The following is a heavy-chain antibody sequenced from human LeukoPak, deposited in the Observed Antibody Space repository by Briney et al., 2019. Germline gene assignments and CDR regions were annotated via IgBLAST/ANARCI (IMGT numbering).Heavy chain of an antibody. V-gene: IGHV4-39*07. CDR3: ARQLGYSYGLDY. J-gene: IGHJ4*02. CDR2: IYYSGST. D-gene: IGHD5-18*01. CDR1: GGSISSSSHY. Sequence: SETLSLTCTVSGGSISSSSHYWGWIRQPPGKGLEWIGSIYYSGSTYYNPSLKSRVTISVDTSKNQFSLKLSSVTAADTAVYYCARQLGYSYGLDYWGQGTLVTVSS.